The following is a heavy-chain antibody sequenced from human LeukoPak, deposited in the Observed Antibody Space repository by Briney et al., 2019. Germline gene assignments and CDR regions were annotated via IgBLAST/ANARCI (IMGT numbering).Heavy chain of an antibody. V-gene: IGHV4-30-2*01. D-gene: IGHD6-6*01. CDR1: GGSISSGGYY. CDR2: IYHSGST. Sequence: SETLSLTCTVSGGSISSGGYYWRWIRQPPGKGLEWIGYIYHSGSTYYNPSLKSRVTISVDRSKNQFSLKLSSVTAADTAVYYCARFAYSSSWDDYWGQGTLVTVSS. CDR3: ARFAYSSSWDDY. J-gene: IGHJ4*02.